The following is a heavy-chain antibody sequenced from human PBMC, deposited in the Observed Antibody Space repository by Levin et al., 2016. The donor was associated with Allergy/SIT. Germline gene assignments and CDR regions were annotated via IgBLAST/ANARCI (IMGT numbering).Heavy chain of an antibody. J-gene: IGHJ6*02. D-gene: IGHD2-15*01. CDR1: GYTFTNYY. CDR2: INPNGGPT. CDR3: ARNWGYCTGGDCYSRGMDV. Sequence: ASVKVSCKASGYTFTNYYMDWVRQAPGQGLEWMGVINPNGGPTRYAQKFQGRVSMTRDTSTSTVYMQLTRLRSDDTAVYFCARNWGYCTGGDCYSRGMDVWGQGTTVTVSS. V-gene: IGHV1-46*01.